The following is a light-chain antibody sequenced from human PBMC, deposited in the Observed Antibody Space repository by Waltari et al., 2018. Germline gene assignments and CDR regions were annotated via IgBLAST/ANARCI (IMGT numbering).Light chain of an antibody. CDR2: GAS. CDR3: QHRDHWPPDAT. CDR1: QSVFSAY. Sequence: EIVLTQSPGTLSLSPGDRATLSCRACQSVFSAYLAWYQQKPGQAPRLLIYGASRRATGIPARFSGSGSGTDFTLTISSLEPEDFAVYYCQHRDHWPPDATFGPGTKVDI. J-gene: IGKJ3*01. V-gene: IGKV3D-20*02.